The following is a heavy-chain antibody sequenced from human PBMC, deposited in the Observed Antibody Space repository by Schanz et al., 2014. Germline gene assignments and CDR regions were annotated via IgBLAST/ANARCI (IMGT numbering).Heavy chain of an antibody. CDR2: IWYDGSNK. V-gene: IGHV3-33*01. J-gene: IGHJ6*02. Sequence: QVQLVESGGGVVQPGRSLRLSCAASGFIFSSYGLHWVRQALGKGLEWVAFIWYDGSNKYYADSVKGRFTISRDNSKNTLYLQMNSLRAEDTSVYFCARVRRRIATPSTPSFRNYYYYAMDVWGQGTTVTVSS. CDR1: GFIFSSYG. D-gene: IGHD6-13*01. CDR3: ARVRRRIATPSTPSFRNYYYYAMDV.